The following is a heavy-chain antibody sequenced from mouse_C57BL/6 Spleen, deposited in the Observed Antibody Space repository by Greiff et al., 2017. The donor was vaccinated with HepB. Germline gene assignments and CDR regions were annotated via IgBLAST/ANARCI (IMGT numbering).Heavy chain of an antibody. Sequence: QVQLQQSGPVLVQPSQSLSITCTVSGFSLTSYGVHWVRQSPGKGLEWLGVIWRGGSTDYNAAFMSRLSITKDNSKSQVFFKMNSLQADDTAIYYCAKTDGNYGRYFDYWGQGTTLTVSS. CDR2: IWRGGST. CDR1: GFSLTSYG. CDR3: AKTDGNYGRYFDY. J-gene: IGHJ2*01. D-gene: IGHD2-1*01. V-gene: IGHV2-5*01.